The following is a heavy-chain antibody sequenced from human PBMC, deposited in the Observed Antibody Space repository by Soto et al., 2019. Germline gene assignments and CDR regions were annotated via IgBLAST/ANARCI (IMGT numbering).Heavy chain of an antibody. Sequence: SLRLSCAASGFTFSSYAMSWVRQAPGKGLEWVSAISGSGGSTYYADSVKGRFTISRDNSKNTLYLQMNSLRAEDTAVYYCAKAQSRRWLQKLFDYWGQGTLVTVSS. D-gene: IGHD5-12*01. CDR2: ISGSGGST. CDR1: GFTFSSYA. V-gene: IGHV3-23*01. J-gene: IGHJ4*02. CDR3: AKAQSRRWLQKLFDY.